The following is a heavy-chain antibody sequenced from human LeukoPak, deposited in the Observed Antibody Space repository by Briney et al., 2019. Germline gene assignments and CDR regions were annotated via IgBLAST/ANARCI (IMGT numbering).Heavy chain of an antibody. CDR1: GFIFSSYW. Sequence: GGSLRLSCAASGFIFSSYWMTWVRQVPGRGLEWVANIKEDGSEKTYVDSVKGRFTISRDNAENSLYLQMNSLRAEDTAVYYCAKDQGVAAAADLYYFDYWGQGTLVTVSS. CDR3: AKDQGVAAAADLYYFDY. V-gene: IGHV3-7*01. CDR2: IKEDGSEK. D-gene: IGHD6-13*01. J-gene: IGHJ4*02.